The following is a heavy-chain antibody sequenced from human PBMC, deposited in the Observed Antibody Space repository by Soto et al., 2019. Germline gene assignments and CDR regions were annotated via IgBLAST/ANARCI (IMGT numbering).Heavy chain of an antibody. J-gene: IGHJ5*02. V-gene: IGHV3-48*02. CDR3: ARDGT. CDR1: GFTFSDYA. CDR2: ISYDSRTI. Sequence: EVQLVESGGGLVQPGGSLRLSCATSGFTFSDYAMNWVRQAPGMGLAWLSYISYDSRTIYYADSVKGRFTISRDNAKNSLYLHMNSLRDEDTAVYYCARDGTWGQGTLVTVSS.